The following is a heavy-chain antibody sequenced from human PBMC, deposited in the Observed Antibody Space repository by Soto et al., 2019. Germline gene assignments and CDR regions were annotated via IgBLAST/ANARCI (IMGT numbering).Heavy chain of an antibody. CDR1: GFTFSSYG. Sequence: PGGSLRLSCAASGFTFSSYGMHWVRQAPGKGLEWVAVIWYDGSNKYYADSVKGRFTTSRDNSKNTLYLQMNSLRAEDTAVYYCARGLISGSYYPLDYWGQGTLVTVSS. V-gene: IGHV3-33*01. J-gene: IGHJ4*02. CDR2: IWYDGSNK. CDR3: ARGLISGSYYPLDY. D-gene: IGHD1-26*01.